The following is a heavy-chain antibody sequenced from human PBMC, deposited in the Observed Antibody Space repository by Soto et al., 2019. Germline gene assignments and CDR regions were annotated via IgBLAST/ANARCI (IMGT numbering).Heavy chain of an antibody. CDR2: ISAYNGNT. Sequence: QVQLVQSGAEVKKPGASVKVSCKASGYTFTSYGISWVRQAPGQGLEWMGWISAYNGNTNYAQKLQGRVTMTPDTSTSTAYMELRSLRSDDTAVYYCARENVLRFLEWGPPFDYWGQGTLVTVSS. D-gene: IGHD3-3*01. CDR1: GYTFTSYG. CDR3: ARENVLRFLEWGPPFDY. V-gene: IGHV1-18*01. J-gene: IGHJ4*02.